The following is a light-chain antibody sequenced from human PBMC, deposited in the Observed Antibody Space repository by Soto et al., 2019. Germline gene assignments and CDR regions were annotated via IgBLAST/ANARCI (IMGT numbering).Light chain of an antibody. CDR3: QQAASFPIT. CDR2: TAS. Sequence: DVQMTQSPSSVSASVVDRFTITFRASQGVSTWLAWYQQKPGKAPNLLIYTASSLQSGVPSRFSGSGSGTDFTLTINGLQPEDFATYYCQQAASFPITFGQGTRLEIK. CDR1: QGVSTW. V-gene: IGKV1-12*01. J-gene: IGKJ5*01.